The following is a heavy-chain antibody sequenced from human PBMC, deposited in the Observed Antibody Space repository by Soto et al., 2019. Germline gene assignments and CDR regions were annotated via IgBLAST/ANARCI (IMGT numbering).Heavy chain of an antibody. J-gene: IGHJ4*02. CDR1: GFTVSSNY. Sequence: GSLRLSCAASGFTVSSNYMSWVRQAPGKGLEWVSVIYSGGSTYYADSVKGRLTISRDNSKNTLYLQMNSLRAEDTAVYYCARDAVAGYFDYWGQGTLVTVSS. D-gene: IGHD6-19*01. CDR3: ARDAVAGYFDY. V-gene: IGHV3-53*01. CDR2: IYSGGST.